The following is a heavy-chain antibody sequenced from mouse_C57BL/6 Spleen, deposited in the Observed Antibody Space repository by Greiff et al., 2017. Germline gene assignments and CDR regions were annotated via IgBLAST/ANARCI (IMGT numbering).Heavy chain of an antibody. V-gene: IGHV1-64*01. CDR3: ARSGERAQATFFAY. D-gene: IGHD3-2*02. CDR1: GYTFTSYW. Sequence: VQLQQPGAELVKPGASVKLSCKASGYTFTSYWMHWVKQRPGQGLEWIGMIHPNSGSTNYNEKFKSKATLTVDKSSSTAYMQLSSLTSEDSAVYYCARSGERAQATFFAYWGQGTLVTVSA. J-gene: IGHJ3*01. CDR2: IHPNSGST.